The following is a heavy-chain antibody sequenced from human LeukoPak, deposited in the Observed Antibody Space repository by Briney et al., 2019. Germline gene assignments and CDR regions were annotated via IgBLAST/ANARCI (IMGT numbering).Heavy chain of an antibody. V-gene: IGHV7-4-1*02. CDR2: INRNTGSP. Sequence: ASVKVSCKTPGDTLTNYAMNWVRQAPGQGLEWMGWINRNTGSPTYAQGFTGRFVFSLDTSVTTTYLQISGLKAEDTAVYYCARAYQRLGGLSFPDSWGQGTLVTVSS. D-gene: IGHD3-16*02. CDR1: GDTLTNYA. J-gene: IGHJ5*01. CDR3: ARAYQRLGGLSFPDS.